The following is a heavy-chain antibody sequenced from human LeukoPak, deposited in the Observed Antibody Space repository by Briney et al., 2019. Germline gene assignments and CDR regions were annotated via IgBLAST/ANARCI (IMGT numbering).Heavy chain of an antibody. J-gene: IGHJ3*02. CDR2: MNPNSGNT. CDR1: GYTFTSYD. D-gene: IGHD1-14*01. V-gene: IGHV1-8*02. CDR3: ARDVTYIGITAFDI. Sequence: GASVKVSCKASGYTFTSYDINWVRQATGQGLEWMGWMNPNSGNTGYAQKYQGRVTMTRNTSISTVYMELSSLRSEDTAVYYCARDVTYIGITAFDIWGQGTMVTVSS.